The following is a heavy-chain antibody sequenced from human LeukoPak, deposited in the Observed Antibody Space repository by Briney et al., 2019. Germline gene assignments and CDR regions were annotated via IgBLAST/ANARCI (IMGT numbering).Heavy chain of an antibody. J-gene: IGHJ4*02. D-gene: IGHD3-10*01. V-gene: IGHV3-30*02. CDR2: IRIDESNE. CDR3: ARDRGPNTFDH. CDR1: GFTFSTYG. Sequence: GGSLRLSCTASGFTFSTYGIHWVRQAPGKGLEWVAFIRIDESNEYYVDSVKGRFTISRDNAKNSLYLQMNSLRVEDTGVYYCARDRGPNTFDHWGQGTLVTVSS.